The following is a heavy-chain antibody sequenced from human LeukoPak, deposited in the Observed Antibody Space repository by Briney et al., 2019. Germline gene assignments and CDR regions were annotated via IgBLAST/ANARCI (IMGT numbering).Heavy chain of an antibody. CDR3: ATSNLGERYCSSTSCYHYYYYMAV. D-gene: IGHD2-2*01. J-gene: IGHJ6*03. Sequence: SVKVSCKASGGSFSRYAISWVRQAPGQGLEWMGGIIPIFGTASYAQRFQGRVTIIADESTSTAHMELRSLRSEDTAVYYCATSNLGERYCSSTSCYHYYYYMAVWGKGTTVTVSS. V-gene: IGHV1-69*13. CDR1: GGSFSRYA. CDR2: IIPIFGTA.